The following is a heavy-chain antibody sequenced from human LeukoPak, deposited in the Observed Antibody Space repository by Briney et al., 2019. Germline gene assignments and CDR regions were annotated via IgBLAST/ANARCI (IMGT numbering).Heavy chain of an antibody. CDR1: GGSFSGYY. V-gene: IGHV4-34*01. CDR3: ARGRLLWFGEFSWFDP. Sequence: SETLSLTCAVYGGSFSGYYWSWIRQPPGKGLEWIGEINHSGSTNYNPSLKSRVTISVDTSKNQFSLKLSSVTAADTAVYYCARGRLLWFGEFSWFDPWGQGTLVTVSS. J-gene: IGHJ5*02. D-gene: IGHD3-10*01. CDR2: INHSGST.